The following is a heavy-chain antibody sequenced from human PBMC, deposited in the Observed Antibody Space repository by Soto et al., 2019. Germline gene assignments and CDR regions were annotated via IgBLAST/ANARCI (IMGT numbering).Heavy chain of an antibody. CDR2: INHSGST. D-gene: IGHD6-6*01. J-gene: IGHJ5*02. CDR1: GGSFSGYY. V-gene: IGHV4-34*01. CDR3: ARGLKYSSSAGPNWFDP. Sequence: PSETLSLTCAVYGGSFSGYYWSWIRQPPGKGLEWIGEINHSGSTNYNPSLKSRVTISVDTSKNQFSLKLSSVTAADTAVYYCARGLKYSSSAGPNWFDPSGQGTLVTVSS.